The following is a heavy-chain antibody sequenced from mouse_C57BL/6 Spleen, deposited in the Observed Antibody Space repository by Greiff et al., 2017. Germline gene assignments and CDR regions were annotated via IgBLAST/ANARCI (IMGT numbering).Heavy chain of an antibody. CDR1: GFNIKDYY. CDR3: ARSTTVWYFDV. CDR2: IDPEDGET. J-gene: IGHJ1*03. Sequence: VQLQQSGAELVKPGASVKLSCTASGFNIKDYYMHWVKQRTEQGLEWIGRIDPEDGETKYAPNFQGKATITADTSSNTAYLQLSSLTSEDTAVYYCARSTTVWYFDVWGTGTTVTVSS. D-gene: IGHD1-1*01. V-gene: IGHV14-2*01.